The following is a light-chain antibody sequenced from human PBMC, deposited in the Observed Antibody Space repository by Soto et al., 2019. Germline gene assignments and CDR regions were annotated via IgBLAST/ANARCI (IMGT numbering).Light chain of an antibody. Sequence: EIVLTQSPATLSLSPGERATLSCRSSQSLLLSSSHENCLAWYQQKPGQPPRLLIYWASTRESGVPDRFSGSGSGTDFTLTISSLQAEDVALYYCQQYYSPPWTFGQGTKVEIK. CDR1: QSLLLSSSHENC. CDR2: WAS. V-gene: IGKV4-1*01. J-gene: IGKJ1*01. CDR3: QQYYSPPWT.